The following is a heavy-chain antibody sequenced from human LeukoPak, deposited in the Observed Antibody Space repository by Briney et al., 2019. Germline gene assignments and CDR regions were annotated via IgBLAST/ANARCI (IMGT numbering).Heavy chain of an antibody. CDR2: IYYSGST. CDR1: GGSISSYY. CDR3: ARVGYGDYSAFDI. Sequence: PSETLSLTCTVSGGSISSYYWSWLRQPPGKGLEWIGYIYYSGSTNYNPSLKSRVTISVDTSKNQFSLKLSSVTAADTAVYYCARVGYGDYSAFDIWGQGTMVTVSS. J-gene: IGHJ3*02. D-gene: IGHD4-17*01. V-gene: IGHV4-59*01.